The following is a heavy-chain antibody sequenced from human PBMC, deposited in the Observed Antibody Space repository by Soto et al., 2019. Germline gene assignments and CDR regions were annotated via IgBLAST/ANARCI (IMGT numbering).Heavy chain of an antibody. V-gene: IGHV3-66*04. CDR2: IYSGGNT. D-gene: IGHD1-26*01. Sequence: EVQLVESGGGLVQPGGSLRLSCAASGFTVSSSYMGWVRQAPGKGLEWVSSIYSGGNTYYAGSVRGRFTISTDNSKDTLYLQMNSLRVDDTAMYYCASHVGFYWYFDLWGRGTLVTVSS. CDR1: GFTVSSSY. J-gene: IGHJ2*01. CDR3: ASHVGFYWYFDL.